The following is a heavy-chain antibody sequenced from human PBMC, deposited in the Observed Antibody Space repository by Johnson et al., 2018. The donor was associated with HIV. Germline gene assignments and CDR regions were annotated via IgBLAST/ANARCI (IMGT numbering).Heavy chain of an antibody. J-gene: IGHJ3*02. CDR1: GFTFSSYA. CDR3: AKDQWYNWNYVSPDAFDI. V-gene: IGHV3-23*04. D-gene: IGHD1-7*01. CDR2: VSAGGDNT. Sequence: EVQLVESGGGLVQPGGSLRLSCAASGFTFSSYAMDWVRQTPGKGLAWVSAVSAGGDNTYYADSVEGRFTISRDNSKNTLYLQMNSLRAEDTAVYYCAKDQWYNWNYVSPDAFDIWGQGTMVTVSS.